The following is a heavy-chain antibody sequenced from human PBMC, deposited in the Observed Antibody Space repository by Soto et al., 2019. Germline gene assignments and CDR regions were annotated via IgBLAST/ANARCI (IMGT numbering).Heavy chain of an antibody. J-gene: IGHJ4*02. CDR3: ARDSRSILTGYYPNY. D-gene: IGHD3-9*01. Sequence: PGGSLRLSCAASGFSFSTYAIHWVRRAPGKGLEWVALISYDGSNKYYADSVKGRFTISRDNSKNTLYLQMNSLRAEDTAVYYCARDSRSILTGYYPNYWGQGTLVTVSS. V-gene: IGHV3-30*04. CDR1: GFSFSTYA. CDR2: ISYDGSNK.